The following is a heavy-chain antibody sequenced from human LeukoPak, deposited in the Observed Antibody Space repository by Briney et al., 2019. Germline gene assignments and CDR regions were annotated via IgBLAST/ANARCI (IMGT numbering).Heavy chain of an antibody. J-gene: IGHJ4*02. Sequence: PGGSLRLSCAASGFTFSSYAMSWVRQAPGEGLEWVSAISGSGGSTYYADSVKGRFTISRDNSKNTLYLQMNSLRAEDTAVYYCAKDRRIVVVVAATPGADYWGQGTLVTVSS. CDR3: AKDRRIVVVVAATPGADY. CDR1: GFTFSSYA. CDR2: ISGSGGST. D-gene: IGHD2-15*01. V-gene: IGHV3-23*01.